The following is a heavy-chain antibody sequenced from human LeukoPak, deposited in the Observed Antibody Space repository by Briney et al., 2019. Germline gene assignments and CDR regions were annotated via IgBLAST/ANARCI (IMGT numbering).Heavy chain of an antibody. Sequence: SETLSLTCAVYDGSFGAHYWSWLRQPPGKGLEGIGEIDHSGSTNYNPSLKSRVTISVATSKNQFSLKLNSVTAADTAVYYCAREASGSPDYFDSWGQGSLVTVSS. V-gene: IGHV4-34*01. J-gene: IGHJ4*02. D-gene: IGHD1-26*01. CDR2: IDHSGST. CDR3: AREASGSPDYFDS. CDR1: DGSFGAHY.